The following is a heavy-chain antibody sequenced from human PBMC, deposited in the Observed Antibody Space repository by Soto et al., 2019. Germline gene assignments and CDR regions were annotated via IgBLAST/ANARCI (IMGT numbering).Heavy chain of an antibody. Sequence: HPGGSLRLSCAASGFTFSSYAMHWVRQAPGKGLEWVAVISYDGSNKYYADSVKGRFTISRDNSKNTLYLQMNSLRAEDTAVYYCARGRDPKMATMSFDIWGQGTMVTVSS. V-gene: IGHV3-30-3*01. CDR1: GFTFSSYA. CDR2: ISYDGSNK. CDR3: ARGRDPKMATMSFDI. D-gene: IGHD5-12*01. J-gene: IGHJ3*02.